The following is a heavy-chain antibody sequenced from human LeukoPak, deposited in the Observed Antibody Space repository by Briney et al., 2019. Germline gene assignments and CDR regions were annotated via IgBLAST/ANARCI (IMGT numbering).Heavy chain of an antibody. J-gene: IGHJ4*02. Sequence: ASVKVSCKASGYTFTSYGISWVRQAPGQGLEWMGWISAYNGNTNYAQKLQGRVTMTTDTSTSTAYMELRSLRSDDTAVYYCARDPGSSTRDSGSYYHVGIDYWGRGTLVTVSS. CDR1: GYTFTSYG. CDR2: ISAYNGNT. CDR3: ARDPGSSTRDSGSYYHVGIDY. V-gene: IGHV1-18*01. D-gene: IGHD3-10*01.